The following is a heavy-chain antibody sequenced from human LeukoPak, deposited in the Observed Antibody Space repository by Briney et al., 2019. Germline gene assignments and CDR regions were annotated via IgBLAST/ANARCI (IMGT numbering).Heavy chain of an antibody. V-gene: IGHV1-18*01. CDR2: ISAYNGNT. Sequence: PWASVKVSCKASGYTFTSYGISWVRQAPGQGLEWMGWISAYNGNTNYAQKLQGRVTMTTDTSTSTAYMELRSLRSDDTAVYYCAREGYYYDSSGYYFVDYWGQGTLVTVSS. CDR1: GYTFTSYG. J-gene: IGHJ4*02. D-gene: IGHD3-22*01. CDR3: AREGYYYDSSGYYFVDY.